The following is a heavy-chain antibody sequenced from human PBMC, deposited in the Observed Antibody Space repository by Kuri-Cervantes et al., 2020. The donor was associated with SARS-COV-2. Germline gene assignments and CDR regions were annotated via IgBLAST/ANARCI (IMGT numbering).Heavy chain of an antibody. D-gene: IGHD3-16*01. V-gene: IGHV3-33*08. CDR2: IWYDGKNE. CDR3: ARGAANYYMDV. J-gene: IGHJ6*03. CDR1: GFTFSNYA. Sequence: GGSLRLSRVASGFTFSNYAIHWVRQAPGKGLEWVAVIWYDGKNEYYAGSVKGRFTISRDNSRNTVLLQMNNLRAEDTAIYYCARGAANYYMDVWGTGTTVTVSS.